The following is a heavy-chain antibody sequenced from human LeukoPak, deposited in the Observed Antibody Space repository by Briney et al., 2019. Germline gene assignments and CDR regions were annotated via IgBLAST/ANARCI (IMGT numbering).Heavy chain of an antibody. Sequence: SETLSLTCTVSGGSISSSSYYWGWIRQPPGKGLEWIGSIYYSGSTYYNPSLKSRVAISVDTSKNQFSLKLTSVTAADTAVYYCARVRNWSGYNALDCWGQGTPVTVSS. V-gene: IGHV4-39*07. CDR3: ARVRNWSGYNALDC. J-gene: IGHJ4*02. CDR1: GGSISSSSYY. D-gene: IGHD3-3*01. CDR2: IYYSGST.